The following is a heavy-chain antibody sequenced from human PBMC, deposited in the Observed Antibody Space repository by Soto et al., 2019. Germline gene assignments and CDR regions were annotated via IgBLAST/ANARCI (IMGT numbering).Heavy chain of an antibody. V-gene: IGHV3-23*01. CDR3: AKDCKFRGVYYGMDV. D-gene: IGHD3-10*01. J-gene: IGHJ6*02. CDR2: ISGSGGST. CDR1: GFTFSSYA. Sequence: EVQLLEAGGGLVQPGGSLRLSCSASGFTFSSYAMRWVRQAPGKGLEWVSGISGSGGSTSYSDSVKGRFTISRDNSKNTLYLQIKWLRGEDTAVYYCAKDCKFRGVYYGMDVWGQGTTVTVSS.